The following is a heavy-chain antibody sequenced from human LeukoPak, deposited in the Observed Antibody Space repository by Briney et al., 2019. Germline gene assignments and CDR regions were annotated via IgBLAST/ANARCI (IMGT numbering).Heavy chain of an antibody. J-gene: IGHJ4*02. CDR2: IYYSGST. CDR1: GGSISSGGYY. Sequence: SETLSLTCTVSGGSISSGGYYWSWIRQHPGKGLEWIGYIYYSGSTYYNPSLKSRVTMSVDTSKNQFSLKLSSETAADTAVYYCARGKVVANTPGQNSWDHWGQGTLVTVSS. D-gene: IGHD5-12*01. CDR3: ARGKVVANTPGQNSWDH. V-gene: IGHV4-31*03.